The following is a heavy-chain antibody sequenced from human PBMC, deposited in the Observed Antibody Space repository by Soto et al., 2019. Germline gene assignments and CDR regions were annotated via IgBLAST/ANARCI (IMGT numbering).Heavy chain of an antibody. CDR1: GFTFSSYS. CDR2: ISSSSSTI. CDR3: ARDVQSCSGGSCYSEYFQH. D-gene: IGHD2-15*01. J-gene: IGHJ1*01. V-gene: IGHV3-48*01. Sequence: GGSLRLSCAASGFTFSSYSMNWVRQAPGKGLEWVSYISSSSSTIYYADSVKGRFTISRDNAKNSLYLQMNSLRAEDTAVYYCARDVQSCSGGSCYSEYFQHWGQGTLVTVSS.